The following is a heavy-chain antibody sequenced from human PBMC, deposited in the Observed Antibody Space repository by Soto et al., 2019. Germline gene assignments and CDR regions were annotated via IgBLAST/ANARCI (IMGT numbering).Heavy chain of an antibody. CDR3: VSSGPPSLLRHSWFDT. J-gene: IGHJ5*02. D-gene: IGHD2-21*01. Sequence: EVQLVESGGGLVKPGGSLRLSCAASGFTFNTYDMNWVRQAPGKGLEWVSSITTSSAYIYYEDSLKGRITIARDNAKNSLFLQMNCLRAEDMDVYYCVSSGPPSLLRHSWFDTWGQGTLVTVSS. CDR2: ITTSSAYI. V-gene: IGHV3-21*01. CDR1: GFTFNTYD.